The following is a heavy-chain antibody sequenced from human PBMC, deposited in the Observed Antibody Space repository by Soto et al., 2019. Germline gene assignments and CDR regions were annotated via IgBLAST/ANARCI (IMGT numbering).Heavy chain of an antibody. Sequence: ASVKVSCKTSGYTFTTYGVSWVRQAPGQGLEWMGWISAYNGNTNYAQKLQGRVTMTTDTSTSTAYMAPRGLRSDDTAVYYCARDRYYYGSGSYYISWFDPWGQGTLVTVSS. CDR3: ARDRYYYGSGSYYISWFDP. CDR1: GYTFTTYG. D-gene: IGHD3-10*01. CDR2: ISAYNGNT. V-gene: IGHV1-18*04. J-gene: IGHJ5*02.